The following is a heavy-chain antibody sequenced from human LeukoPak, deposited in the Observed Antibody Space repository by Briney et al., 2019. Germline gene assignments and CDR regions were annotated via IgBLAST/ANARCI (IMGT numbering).Heavy chain of an antibody. CDR3: ARGYDFWSGYQH. CDR2: IIPIFGTA. J-gene: IGHJ4*02. Sequence: ASVKVSCKASGGTFSSYAISWVRQAPGQGLEWMGGIIPIFGTANYAQKFQGRVTITTDESTSTAYMELSRLRSDDTAVYYCARGYDFWSGYQHWGQGTLVTVSS. D-gene: IGHD3-3*01. V-gene: IGHV1-69*05. CDR1: GGTFSSYA.